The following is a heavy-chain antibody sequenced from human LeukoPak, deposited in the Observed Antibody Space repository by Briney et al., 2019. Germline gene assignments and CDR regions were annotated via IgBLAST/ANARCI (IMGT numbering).Heavy chain of an antibody. CDR1: GGSISNYY. CDR2: IYYSGST. J-gene: IGHJ5*02. V-gene: IGHV4-59*08. CDR3: ARRASDYYDSSGPNWYDP. Sequence: SETLSLTCTVSGGSISNYYWSWIRQPPGKGLEWIGYIYYSGSTNYNPSLKSRVTISVDTSKNQFSLKLSSVTAADTAVYYCARRASDYYDSSGPNWYDPWGQGTLVTVSS. D-gene: IGHD3-22*01.